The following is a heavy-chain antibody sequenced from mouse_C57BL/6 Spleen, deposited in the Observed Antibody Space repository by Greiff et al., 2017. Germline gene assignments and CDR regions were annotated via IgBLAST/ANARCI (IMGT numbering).Heavy chain of an antibody. D-gene: IGHD1-1*01. CDR1: GYAFSSYW. CDR3: ARSGDGSSPWFAY. V-gene: IGHV1-80*01. J-gene: IGHJ3*01. CDR2: IYPGEGDT. Sequence: QVQLQQSGAELVKPGASVKISCKASGYAFSSYWMNWVKQRPGKGLEWIGQIYPGEGDTNYNGKFKGKATLTADKSSSTAYMQLSSLTSEDSAVYFCARSGDGSSPWFAYWGQGTLVTVSA.